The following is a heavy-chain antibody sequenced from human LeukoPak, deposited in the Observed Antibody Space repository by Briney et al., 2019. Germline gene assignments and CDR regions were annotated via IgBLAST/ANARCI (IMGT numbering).Heavy chain of an antibody. CDR1: GYTFTSYD. Sequence: SVKVSCKASGYTFTSYDINWVRQAPGQGLEWMGRIIPIFGTANYAQKFQGRVTITTDESTSTAYMELSSLRSEDTAVYYCARDGGAVAGTYPDYWGQGTLVTVSS. D-gene: IGHD6-19*01. CDR2: IIPIFGTA. V-gene: IGHV1-69*05. J-gene: IGHJ4*02. CDR3: ARDGGAVAGTYPDY.